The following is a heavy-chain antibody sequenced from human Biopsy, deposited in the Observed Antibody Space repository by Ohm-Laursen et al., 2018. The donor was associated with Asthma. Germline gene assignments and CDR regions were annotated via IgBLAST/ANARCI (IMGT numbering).Heavy chain of an antibody. V-gene: IGHV4-39*01. CDR3: VRGSSSWHHGPFHYYYGLDV. J-gene: IGHJ6*02. CDR2: IYYSGTT. D-gene: IGHD6-13*01. CDR1: SGSGGYMRSGNYY. Sequence: TLSLTCSLSSGSGGYMRSGNYYWGWIRQPPGKGLEWIGSIYYSGTTYYTPSLESQVTVSADTSKNQFYLKLTSVTAADTAVYYCVRGSSSWHHGPFHYYYGLDVWGQGTTATVSS.